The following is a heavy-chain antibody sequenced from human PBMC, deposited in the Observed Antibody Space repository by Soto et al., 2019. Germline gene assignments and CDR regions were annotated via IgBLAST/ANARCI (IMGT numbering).Heavy chain of an antibody. CDR1: GGSISSYY. J-gene: IGHJ5*02. Sequence: SETLSLTCSVSGGSISSYYWSWIRQPPGKGLEWIGYIYNSGSTNYNPSLKSRVTISVDTSKNQFSLKLSSVTAADTAVYYCARVRSSWYSDNCFGPLGQGPLVTGSS. V-gene: IGHV4-59*01. CDR2: IYNSGST. CDR3: ARVRSSWYSDNCFGP. D-gene: IGHD6-13*01.